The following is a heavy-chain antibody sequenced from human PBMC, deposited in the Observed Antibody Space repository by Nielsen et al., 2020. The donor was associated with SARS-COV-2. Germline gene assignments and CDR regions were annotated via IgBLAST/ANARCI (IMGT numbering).Heavy chain of an antibody. CDR3: ARDGARGFGYFDY. Sequence: ASVKVSCKASGYTFTSYAMHWVRQAPGQRLEWMGWINAGNGNTKYSQKFQGRVTITRDTSASTAYMELSSLRSEDTAVYYCARDGARGFGYFDYWGQGTLVTVS. CDR1: GYTFTSYA. J-gene: IGHJ4*02. D-gene: IGHD3-10*01. CDR2: INAGNGNT. V-gene: IGHV1-3*01.